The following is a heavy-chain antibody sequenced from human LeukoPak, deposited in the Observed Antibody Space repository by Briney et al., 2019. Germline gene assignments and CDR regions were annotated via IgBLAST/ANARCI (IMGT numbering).Heavy chain of an antibody. D-gene: IGHD3-10*01. Sequence: GGSLRLSCAASGFTFSSYTMSWVRQAPGKGLEWDSSMSGSDGTTYYADSVKGRFAISRDNSKNTLYLQIYSLRAEDTAVYYCGKRQHGSGTYYGAFDIWGQGTMVTVSS. CDR3: GKRQHGSGTYYGAFDI. V-gene: IGHV3-23*01. CDR2: MSGSDGTT. J-gene: IGHJ3*02. CDR1: GFTFSSYT.